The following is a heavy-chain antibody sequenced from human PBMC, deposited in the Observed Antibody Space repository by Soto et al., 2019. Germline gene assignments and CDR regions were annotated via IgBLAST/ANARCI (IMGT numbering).Heavy chain of an antibody. D-gene: IGHD2-2*01. CDR1: GFTFSSYA. J-gene: IGHJ4*02. CDR2: FTADGGT. V-gene: IGHV3-23*01. CDR3: ARRLTVPYDY. Sequence: EVQLLESGGGLVQPGGSLRLSCAASGFTFSSYAMSWVRQAPGKGLEWVSSFTADGGTYYADSVKGRLTISRDNSKDTLYLQMNSLRAEDTALYYCARRLTVPYDYWGQGTLVTVSS.